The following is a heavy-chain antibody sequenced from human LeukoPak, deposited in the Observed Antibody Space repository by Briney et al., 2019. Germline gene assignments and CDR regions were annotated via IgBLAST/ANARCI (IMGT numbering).Heavy chain of an antibody. D-gene: IGHD5-18*01. V-gene: IGHV4-59*01. CDR3: ARPSRGYSYGPLDY. CDR2: IYYSGST. Sequence: SETLSLTCTVSGGSISSYYWSWIRQPPGKGLEWIGYIYYSGSTNYNPSLKSRVTISVDASKNQFSLKLSSVTAADTAVYYCARPSRGYSYGPLDYWGQGTLVTVSS. CDR1: GGSISSYY. J-gene: IGHJ4*02.